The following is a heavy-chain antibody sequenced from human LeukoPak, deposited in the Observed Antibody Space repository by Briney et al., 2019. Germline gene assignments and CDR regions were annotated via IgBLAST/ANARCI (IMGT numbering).Heavy chain of an antibody. J-gene: IGHJ5*02. CDR1: GGSISTTAHY. D-gene: IGHD5-12*01. Sequence: TSETLSLTCTVSGGSISTTAHYWGWIRQPPGKGLEWIASIYSNGITYYSSSLKSRVTTFLDTSKNQFFLTLTSVTAADTAVYYCARRWDIVPTWGRWFGPWGQGTLVTVS. V-gene: IGHV4-39*01. CDR3: ARRWDIVPTWGRWFGP. CDR2: IYSNGIT.